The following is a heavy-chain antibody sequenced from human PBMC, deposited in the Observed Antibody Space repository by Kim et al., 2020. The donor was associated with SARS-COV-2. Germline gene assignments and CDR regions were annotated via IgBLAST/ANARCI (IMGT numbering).Heavy chain of an antibody. J-gene: IGHJ4*02. CDR1: GFTFSSYA. D-gene: IGHD3-22*01. CDR2: ISDSGDST. CDR3: AKTGYDISGYYPHS. V-gene: IGHV3-23*01. Sequence: GGSLRLSCAASGFTFSSYAMSWVRQAPGKGLEWVSAISDSGDSTYYADSEKGRFTISRDTSKNTLYLQMNSLRAEDTAVYYCAKTGYDISGYYPHSWGQGTLVTVSS.